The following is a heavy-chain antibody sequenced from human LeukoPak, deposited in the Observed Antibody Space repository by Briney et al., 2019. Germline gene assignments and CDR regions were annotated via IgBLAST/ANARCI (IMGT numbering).Heavy chain of an antibody. D-gene: IGHD3-22*01. CDR1: GGSISSSYSY. CDR3: AREADSSVLDY. CDR2: IYYSGST. Sequence: SETLSLTCTVSGGSISSSYSYWGWIRQPPGKGLEWIGNIYYSGSTYYSPSLTSRVTVSVDTSENQFSLKLSSVTAADTAVYYCAREADSSVLDYWGQGTLVTVSS. V-gene: IGHV4-39*07. J-gene: IGHJ4*02.